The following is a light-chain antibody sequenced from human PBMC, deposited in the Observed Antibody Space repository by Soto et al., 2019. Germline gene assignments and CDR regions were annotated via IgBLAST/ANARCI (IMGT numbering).Light chain of an antibody. CDR3: QLRTNWPPVT. J-gene: IGKJ4*01. Sequence: IVMTQSTATLSLSPGERATLSCRASQSVSSDLAWYQQKPGQAPRLLIYAASTRATGIPGRFSGSGSGTDFTLTISRLEPEDFAVYYCQLRTNWPPVTFGGGTKVEIK. V-gene: IGKV3-11*01. CDR1: QSVSSD. CDR2: AAS.